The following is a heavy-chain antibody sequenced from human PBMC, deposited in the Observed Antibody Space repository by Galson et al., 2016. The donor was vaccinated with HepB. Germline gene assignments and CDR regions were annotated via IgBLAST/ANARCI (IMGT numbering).Heavy chain of an antibody. Sequence: SLRLSCAASGFTFRNYGMTWVRQAPGKGLEVVSSISRSGDGTDYAGSVKGRFTISRDNSENTLSLQMNSLTADDTAIYYCVQGSTAPAVWGKGTTVTVSS. J-gene: IGHJ6*04. D-gene: IGHD2-2*01. V-gene: IGHV3-23*01. CDR2: ISRSGDGT. CDR3: VQGSTAPAV. CDR1: GFTFRNYG.